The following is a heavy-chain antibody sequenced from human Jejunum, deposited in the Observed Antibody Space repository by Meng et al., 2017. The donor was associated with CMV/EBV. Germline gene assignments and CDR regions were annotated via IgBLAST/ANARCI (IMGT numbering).Heavy chain of an antibody. J-gene: IGHJ4*02. CDR3: ARDLPGVGVDY. CDR2: ISSSGST. CDR1: GGSIRTYS. Sequence: QVQLQASGPGLGQPSETLSLTCSVSGGSIRTYSWTWIRQPAGKGLEWIGRISSSGSTNYNPSLNSRVTMSVDTSKNHFSLRLSSVTAADTAVYYCARDLPGVGVDYWGQGTLVTVSS. D-gene: IGHD2-2*01. V-gene: IGHV4-4*07.